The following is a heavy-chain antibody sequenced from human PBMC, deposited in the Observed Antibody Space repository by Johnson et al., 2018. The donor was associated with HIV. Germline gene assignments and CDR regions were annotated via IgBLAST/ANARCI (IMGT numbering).Heavy chain of an antibody. J-gene: IGHJ3*02. CDR2: VSGRGGST. CDR3: AKSPGKDHGGNSGAFHI. V-gene: IGHV3-23*01. Sequence: EVLLLESGGGVVQPGRSLRLSCVASGFTFSNYAMSWVRQALGKGLEWVSGVSGRGGSTYYADSVKGRFTISRDNSKNTLFLQMGSLRVEEPAVYYCAKSPGKDHGGNSGAFHIWGQGTMVTVSS. D-gene: IGHD4-23*01. CDR1: GFTFSNYA.